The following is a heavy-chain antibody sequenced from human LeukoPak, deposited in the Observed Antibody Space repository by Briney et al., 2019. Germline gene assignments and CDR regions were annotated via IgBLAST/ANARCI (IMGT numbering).Heavy chain of an antibody. J-gene: IGHJ3*02. CDR2: ISYDGSNK. CDR1: GFTFSSYG. Sequence: GGSLRLSCAASGFTFSSYGMHWVRQAPGKGLEWVAVISYDGSNKYYADSVKGRFTISRDNSKNTLYLQMNSLRAEDTAVYYCAKIDRIYDSSGLGAFDIWGQGTMVTVSS. D-gene: IGHD3-22*01. CDR3: AKIDRIYDSSGLGAFDI. V-gene: IGHV3-30*18.